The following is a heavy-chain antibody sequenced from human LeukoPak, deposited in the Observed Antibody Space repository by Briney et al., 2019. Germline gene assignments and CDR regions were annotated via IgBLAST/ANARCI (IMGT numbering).Heavy chain of an antibody. CDR3: ARDRRFLEWLPIDY. CDR1: GYTFTSYG. J-gene: IGHJ4*02. D-gene: IGHD3-3*01. Sequence: GASVKVSCKASGYTFTSYGISWVRQAPGQGLEWVGWISAYNGNTNYAQKLQGRVTMTTDTSTSTAYMELRSLRSDDTAVYYCARDRRFLEWLPIDYWGQGTLVTVSS. V-gene: IGHV1-18*01. CDR2: ISAYNGNT.